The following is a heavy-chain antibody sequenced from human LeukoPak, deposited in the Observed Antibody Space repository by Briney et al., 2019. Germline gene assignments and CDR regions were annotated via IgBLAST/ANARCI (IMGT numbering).Heavy chain of an antibody. CDR2: IRYDGSNK. V-gene: IGHV3-30*02. J-gene: IGHJ6*02. Sequence: PGGSLRLSCAASGFTFSSYGMHWVRQAPGKGLEWVAFIRYDGSNKYYADSVKGRFTISRDNSKNTLYLQMNSLRAEDTAVYYCAKAGLPDYYGMDVWGQGTTVTVSS. CDR3: AKAGLPDYYGMDV. CDR1: GFTFSSYG. D-gene: IGHD7-27*01.